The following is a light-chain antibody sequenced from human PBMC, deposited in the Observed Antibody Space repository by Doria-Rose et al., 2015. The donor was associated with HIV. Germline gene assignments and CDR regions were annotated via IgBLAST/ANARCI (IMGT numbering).Light chain of an antibody. J-gene: IGKJ1*01. CDR3: HQYGTSWT. V-gene: IGKV3-20*01. CDR2: DGS. CDR1: QRIKSSY. Sequence: TQSPGILSLSPGERATLSRRASQRIKSSYLAWYQQKPGQAPRLLIYDGSTRATGIPDRFSASGSGTDFTLTINRLGPEDFALYYCHQYGTSWTFGQGTKVEI.